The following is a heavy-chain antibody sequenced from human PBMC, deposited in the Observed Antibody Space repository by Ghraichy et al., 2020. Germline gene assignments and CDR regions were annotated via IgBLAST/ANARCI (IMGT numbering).Heavy chain of an antibody. J-gene: IGHJ4*02. Sequence: ASVKVSCKASGYTFTGYYMHWVRQAPGQGLEWMGWINPNSGGTNYAQKFQGRVTMTRDTSISTAYMELSRLRSDDPAGYYCARDYGWLQHFNFDYWGQGTLVTVSS. CDR1: GYTFTGYY. CDR3: ARDYGWLQHFNFDY. V-gene: IGHV1-2*02. D-gene: IGHD5-24*01. CDR2: INPNSGGT.